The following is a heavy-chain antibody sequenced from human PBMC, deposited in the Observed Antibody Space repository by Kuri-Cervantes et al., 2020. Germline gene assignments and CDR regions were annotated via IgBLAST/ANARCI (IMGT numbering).Heavy chain of an antibody. D-gene: IGHD2-2*01. Sequence: ESLKISCAVYGGSFSGYYWSWIRQPPGKGLEWLGEINHSGSTYYNPSLKSRVTISVDRSKNQFSLKLGSVTAADTAVYYCARQYCSSTSCYFGFDPWGQGTRVTVSS. J-gene: IGHJ5*02. CDR1: GGSFSGYY. V-gene: IGHV4-34*01. CDR3: ARQYCSSTSCYFGFDP. CDR2: INHSGST.